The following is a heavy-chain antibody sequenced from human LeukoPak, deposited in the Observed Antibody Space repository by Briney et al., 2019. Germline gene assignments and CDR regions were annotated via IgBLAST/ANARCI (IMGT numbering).Heavy chain of an antibody. V-gene: IGHV3-7*03. CDR3: AREGTGTTPHPYYYYYMDV. CDR1: GFTFSSYW. J-gene: IGHJ6*03. CDR2: IEQDGSEK. Sequence: PGGSLRLSCAASGFTFSSYWMSWVRQAPGKGLEWVANIEQDGSEKYYVDSVKGRFTISRDNAKNSLYLQMNSLRSEDTAVYYCAREGTGTTPHPYYYYYMDVWGKGTTVTVSS. D-gene: IGHD1-7*01.